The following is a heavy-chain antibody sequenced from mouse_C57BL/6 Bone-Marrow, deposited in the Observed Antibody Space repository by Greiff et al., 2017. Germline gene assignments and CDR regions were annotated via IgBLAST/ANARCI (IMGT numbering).Heavy chain of an antibody. CDR1: GFNIKDDY. D-gene: IGHD1-2*01. CDR3: TTIITTGY. V-gene: IGHV14-4*01. CDR2: IDPENGDT. Sequence: EVHLVESGAELVRPGASVKLSCTASGFNIKDDYMHWVKQRPEQGLEWIGWIDPENGDTEYASKFQGKATITADPSSNTAYLQLSSLTSEDTAVYYCTTIITTGYWGQGTTLTVSS. J-gene: IGHJ2*01.